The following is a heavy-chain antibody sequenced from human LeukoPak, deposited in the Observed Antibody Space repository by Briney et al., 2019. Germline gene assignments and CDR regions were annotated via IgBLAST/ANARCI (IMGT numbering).Heavy chain of an antibody. J-gene: IGHJ4*02. CDR1: GFTFSSYG. D-gene: IGHD3-10*01. CDR2: ISSSSSYI. Sequence: PGGSLRLSCAASGFTFSSYGMNWVRQAPGKGLEWVSSISSSSSYIYYADSVKGRFTISRDNAKNSLYLQMNSLRAEDTAVYYCDVLLWFGELLRRGGQGTLVTVSS. V-gene: IGHV3-21*01. CDR3: DVLLWFGELLRR.